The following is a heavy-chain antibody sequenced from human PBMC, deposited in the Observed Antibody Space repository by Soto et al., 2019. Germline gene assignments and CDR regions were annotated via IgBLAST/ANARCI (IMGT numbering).Heavy chain of an antibody. CDR2: IIPIFGTA. CDR3: ARDVRVSSRRLQRLPGGMDV. J-gene: IGHJ6*02. CDR1: GGTFSSYA. V-gene: IGHV1-69*06. D-gene: IGHD4-17*01. Sequence: GASVKVSCKASGGTFSSYAISWVRQAPGQGLEWMGGIIPIFGTANYAQKFQGRVTITADKSTSTAYMELSSLRSEDTAVYYCARDVRVSSRRLQRLPGGMDVWGQGTTVTVS.